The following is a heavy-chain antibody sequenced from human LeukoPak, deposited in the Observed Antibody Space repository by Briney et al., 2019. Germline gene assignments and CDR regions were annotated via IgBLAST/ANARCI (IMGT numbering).Heavy chain of an antibody. D-gene: IGHD2-2*01. CDR3: ARVAEDIVVVPAARRYYYYGMDV. J-gene: IGHJ6*02. Sequence: GGSLRLSCAASGFTFGSYWMHWVRQAPGKGLVWVSRINSDGSSTSYADSVKGRFTISRDNAKNTLYLQMNSLRAEGTAVYYCARVAEDIVVVPAARRYYYYGMDVWGQGTTVTVSS. CDR2: INSDGSST. CDR1: GFTFGSYW. V-gene: IGHV3-74*01.